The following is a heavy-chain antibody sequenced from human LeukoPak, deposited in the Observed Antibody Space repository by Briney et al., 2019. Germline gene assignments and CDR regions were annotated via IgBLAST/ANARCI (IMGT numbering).Heavy chain of an antibody. CDR2: IYYSGST. V-gene: IGHV4-59*01. CDR1: GGSISSYY. Sequence: SETLSLTCTVSGGSISSYYWSWIWQPPGKGLEWIGYIYYSGSTNYNPSLKSRVTISVDTSKNQFSLKLSSVTAADTAVYYCARNGYSSGGSCYLGLINYWGQGTLVTVSS. CDR3: ARNGYSSGGSCYLGLINY. J-gene: IGHJ4*02. D-gene: IGHD2-15*01.